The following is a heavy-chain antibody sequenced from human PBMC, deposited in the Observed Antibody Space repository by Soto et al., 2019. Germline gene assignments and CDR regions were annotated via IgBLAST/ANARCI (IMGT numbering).Heavy chain of an antibody. D-gene: IGHD4-17*01. CDR3: ARDPRTVAVDAFDI. CDR2: AYSGGST. CDR1: GGSISSGGYY. Sequence: SETLSLTCTVSGGSISSGGYYWSWIRQLPGKGLEWIGFAYSGGSTYYNPSLKSRVTISVDSSKNQFSLKLTSVTAADTAVYYCARDPRTVAVDAFDIWGQGAEVTVSS. J-gene: IGHJ3*02. V-gene: IGHV4-31*03.